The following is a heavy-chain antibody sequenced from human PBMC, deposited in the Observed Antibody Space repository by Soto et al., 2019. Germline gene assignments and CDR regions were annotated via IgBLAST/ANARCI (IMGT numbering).Heavy chain of an antibody. J-gene: IGHJ4*02. CDR1: GFTFSSYA. Sequence: EVQLLESGGGLVQPGGSLRLSCAASGFTFSSYAMSWVRQAPGKGLEWVSAISGSGGSTYYADSVKGRFTISRDNSKNALDLQRNSLRAEATAVYYCAIENGYGGSWFEFDYWGQGALVTVSS. V-gene: IGHV3-23*01. CDR3: AIENGYGGSWFEFDY. CDR2: ISGSGGST. D-gene: IGHD6-13*01.